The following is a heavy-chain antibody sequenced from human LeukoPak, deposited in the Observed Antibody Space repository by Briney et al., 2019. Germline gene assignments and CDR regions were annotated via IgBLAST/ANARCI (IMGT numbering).Heavy chain of an antibody. CDR1: GGSISSSNW. Sequence: SGTLSLTCAVSGGSISSSNWWSWVRQPPGKGLEWIGEIYHSGSTNYNPSLKSRVTISVDTSKNQFSLKLSSVTAADTAVYYCARPYCTNGVLPRWFDPWGQGTLATVSS. CDR3: ARPYCTNGVLPRWFDP. CDR2: IYHSGST. D-gene: IGHD2-8*01. V-gene: IGHV4-4*02. J-gene: IGHJ5*02.